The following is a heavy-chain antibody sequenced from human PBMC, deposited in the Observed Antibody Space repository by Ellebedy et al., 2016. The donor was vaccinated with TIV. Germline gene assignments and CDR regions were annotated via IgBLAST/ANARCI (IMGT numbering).Heavy chain of an antibody. Sequence: AASVKVSCKASGGTFNTYGITWVRQAPGQGLEWMGGIIPVFGTTKYAQKFQGRVTITADESTSTAYMELSSLRSEDTAVYYCARSYNVLTAYYSFDYWGQGTLVTVSS. V-gene: IGHV1-69*13. CDR3: ARSYNVLTAYYSFDY. CDR2: IIPVFGTT. J-gene: IGHJ4*02. CDR1: GGTFNTYG. D-gene: IGHD3-9*01.